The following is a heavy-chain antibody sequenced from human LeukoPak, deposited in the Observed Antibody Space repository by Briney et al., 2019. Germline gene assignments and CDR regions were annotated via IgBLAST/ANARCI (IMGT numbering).Heavy chain of an antibody. V-gene: IGHV4-4*02. CDR1: GGSISSSNW. D-gene: IGHD6-19*01. Sequence: SETLSLTCAVSGGSISSSNWWSWVRQPPGKGLEWIGEIYHSGSTNYNPSLKSRVTISVDKSKNQFSLKLSSVAAADTAVYYCASTSLEAGTIDYWGQGTLVTVSS. CDR2: IYHSGST. CDR3: ASTSLEAGTIDY. J-gene: IGHJ4*02.